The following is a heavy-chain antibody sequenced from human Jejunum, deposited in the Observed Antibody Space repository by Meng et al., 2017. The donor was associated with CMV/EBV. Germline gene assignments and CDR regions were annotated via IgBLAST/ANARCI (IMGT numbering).Heavy chain of an antibody. J-gene: IGHJ4*02. Sequence: LPLWGVGLLEPPETLSLTCTVYVESFRGYYWTWIRQPPGKGLEWIGEINHSGSTNYIPSLKSRVTILVDTSKRQFSLRLSFVTAADTAVYYCARVGGAQHGDFDFWGQGTLVTVSS. CDR1: VESFRGYY. V-gene: IGHV4-34*01. CDR3: ARVGGAQHGDFDF. CDR2: INHSGST. D-gene: IGHD4-17*01.